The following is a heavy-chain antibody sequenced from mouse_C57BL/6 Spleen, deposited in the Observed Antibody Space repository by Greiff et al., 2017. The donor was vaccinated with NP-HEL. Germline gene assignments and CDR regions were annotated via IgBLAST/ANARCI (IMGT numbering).Heavy chain of an antibody. CDR3: ARRDYDRYYAMDY. CDR1: GYTFTSYW. CDR2: IDPSDSYT. V-gene: IGHV1-69*01. J-gene: IGHJ4*01. D-gene: IGHD2-4*01. Sequence: VQLQQPGAELVMPGASVKLSCKASGYTFTSYWMHWVKQRPGQGLEWIGEIDPSDSYTNYNQKFKGKSTLTVDKSSSTAYMQLSSLTSEDSAVYYCARRDYDRYYAMDYWGQGTSVTVSS.